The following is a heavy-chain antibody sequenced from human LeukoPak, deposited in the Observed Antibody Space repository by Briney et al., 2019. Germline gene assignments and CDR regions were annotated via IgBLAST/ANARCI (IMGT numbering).Heavy chain of an antibody. CDR2: INHSGST. V-gene: IGHV4-34*01. Sequence: SETLSLTCAVYGGSFSGYYWSWIRQPPGKGLEWIGEINHSGSTNYNPSLKSRVTISVDTSKNQFSLKLSSVTAADTDVYYCARGVAARAYGYWGQGTLVTVSS. J-gene: IGHJ4*02. CDR1: GGSFSGYY. D-gene: IGHD6-6*01. CDR3: ARGVAARAYGY.